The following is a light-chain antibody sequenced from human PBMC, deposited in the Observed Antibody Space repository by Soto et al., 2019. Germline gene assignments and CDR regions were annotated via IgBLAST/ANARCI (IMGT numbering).Light chain of an antibody. CDR1: QSISSN. CDR3: QQRSNWPIT. J-gene: IGKJ5*01. V-gene: IGKV3-15*01. Sequence: EIVMTQSPATLSVSPGERATLSCRASQSISSNLVWYQQKPGQAPRLLIYGASIRATGIPARFSGSGSGTEFTLTISSLQSEDFAVYYCQQRSNWPITFGQGTRLEIK. CDR2: GAS.